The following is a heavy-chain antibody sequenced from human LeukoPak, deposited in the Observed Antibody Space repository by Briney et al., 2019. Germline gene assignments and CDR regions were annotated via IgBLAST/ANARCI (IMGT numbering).Heavy chain of an antibody. V-gene: IGHV3-33*01. CDR3: ARDRVAAAGFSYFDY. CDR2: IWYDGSNK. J-gene: IGHJ4*02. CDR1: GFTFSSYG. Sequence: GRSLRLSCAASGFTFSSYGMHWVRQAPGKGLEWVAVIWYDGSNKYYADPVKGRFTISRDNSKNTLYLQMNSLRAEDTAVYYCARDRVAAAGFSYFDYWGQGTLVTVSS. D-gene: IGHD6-13*01.